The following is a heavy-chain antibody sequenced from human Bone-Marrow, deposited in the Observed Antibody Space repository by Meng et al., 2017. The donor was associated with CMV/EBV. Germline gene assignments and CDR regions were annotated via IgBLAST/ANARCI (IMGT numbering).Heavy chain of an antibody. D-gene: IGHD1-26*01. CDR1: SFVHYW. CDR3: ARHGSIGSGSYRTPFDY. V-gene: IGHV5-51*01. CDR2: IYPSDADA. Sequence: SFVHYWMGWVRQMTGKGLEWMGLIYPSDADARYSPYVQGQVTISVDKSSSIAYLQWSSLKASDTAIYYCARHGSIGSGSYRTPFDYWGQGTLVTVSS. J-gene: IGHJ4*02.